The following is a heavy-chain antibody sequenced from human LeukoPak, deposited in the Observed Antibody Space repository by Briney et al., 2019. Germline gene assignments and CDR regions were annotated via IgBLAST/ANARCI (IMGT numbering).Heavy chain of an antibody. J-gene: IGHJ4*02. Sequence: GGSLRLSCAASGFTISNNYMSWVRQAPGKGLEWVSVIYSGGTTYYADSVKGRFTISRDNSKNTLYLQMNSLRAEDTAVYYCTRFDGDSEDYWGQGTLVTVSS. CDR3: TRFDGDSEDY. CDR1: GFTISNNY. V-gene: IGHV3-53*01. D-gene: IGHD2-21*01. CDR2: IYSGGTT.